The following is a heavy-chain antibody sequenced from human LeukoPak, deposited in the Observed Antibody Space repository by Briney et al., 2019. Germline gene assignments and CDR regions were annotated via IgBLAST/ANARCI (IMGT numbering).Heavy chain of an antibody. D-gene: IGHD5-24*01. Sequence: AGGSLRLSCAASGFTFSSYAMHWVRQAPGKGLEWVAVMSYDGTSEYYADSVRGRFTISRDHSQNMLHLQMNSLRDGDTALYYCVRDRRDGKNLAYHFDFWGQGTLVTVSS. CDR2: MSYDGTSE. J-gene: IGHJ4*02. V-gene: IGHV3-30-3*01. CDR1: GFTFSSYA. CDR3: VRDRRDGKNLAYHFDF.